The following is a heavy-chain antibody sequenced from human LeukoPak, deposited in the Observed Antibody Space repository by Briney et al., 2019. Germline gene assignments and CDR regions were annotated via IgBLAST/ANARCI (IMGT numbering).Heavy chain of an antibody. CDR2: ISGSGNRT. J-gene: IGHJ6*02. D-gene: IGHD2-15*01. CDR3: AKNLYCGGGSCYPSALGMDV. CDR1: GFTFSSYA. Sequence: GSLRFSCAASGFTFSSYAMSWVRQAPGKGLEWVSSISGSGNRTYYADSVKGRFTISRDNSKNTLFLQMNSLRAEDTAVYYCAKNLYCGGGSCYPSALGMDVWGQGTTVTVSS. V-gene: IGHV3-23*01.